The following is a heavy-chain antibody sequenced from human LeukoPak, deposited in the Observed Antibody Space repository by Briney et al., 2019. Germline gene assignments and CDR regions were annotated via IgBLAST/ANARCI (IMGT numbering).Heavy chain of an antibody. J-gene: IGHJ4*02. D-gene: IGHD6-13*01. V-gene: IGHV1-3*01. CDR3: ARHSSYSSSWYGDY. CDR1: GYTFTSYA. Sequence: ASMKVSCRASGYTFTSYAMHWVRQAPGQRLEWMGWINAGNGNTKYSQKFQGRVTITRDTSATTAYMELSSLRSEDTAVYYCARHSSYSSSWYGDYWGQGTLVTVPS. CDR2: INAGNGNT.